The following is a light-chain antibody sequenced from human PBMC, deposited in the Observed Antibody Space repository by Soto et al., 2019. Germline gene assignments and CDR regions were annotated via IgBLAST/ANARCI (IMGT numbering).Light chain of an antibody. V-gene: IGKV1-39*01. CDR1: QSISGY. CDR2: AGS. CDR3: QQSYRSPT. Sequence: DIQLTQSPSSLTASLGDRVTITCRASQSISGYLNWYQEKSGEAPKLLIYAGSSLESGVPSRFSGRGSGVAFSLTITGLQREDFATYYCQQSYRSPTFGQGTKVEI. J-gene: IGKJ1*01.